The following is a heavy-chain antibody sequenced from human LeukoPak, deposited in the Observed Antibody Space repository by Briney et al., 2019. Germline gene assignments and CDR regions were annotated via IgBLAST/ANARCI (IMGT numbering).Heavy chain of an antibody. J-gene: IGHJ4*02. CDR3: ARQGVDDYGDYFDY. CDR1: GFTFSSYA. D-gene: IGHD4-17*01. CDR2: IYHSGST. Sequence: LRLSCAASGFTFSSYAMSWVRQPPGKGLEWIGYIYHSGSTYYNPSLKSRVTISVDRSKNQFSLKLSSVTAADTAVYYCARQGVDDYGDYFDYWGQGTLVTVSS. V-gene: IGHV4-30-2*01.